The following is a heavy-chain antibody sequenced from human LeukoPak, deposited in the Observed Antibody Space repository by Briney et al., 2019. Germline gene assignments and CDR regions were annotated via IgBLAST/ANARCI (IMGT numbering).Heavy chain of an antibody. J-gene: IGHJ4*02. Sequence: GGSLRLSCAASGFTVSNNYMIWVRQAPGKGLEWVSLFHTGGETEYADSVKGRFTMSRDTSQNTVSLHMNSLRAEDTAVYYCARGFAPAYNFGVFDYWGQGTLVTVSA. V-gene: IGHV3-53*01. CDR2: FHTGGET. CDR3: ARGFAPAYNFGVFDY. D-gene: IGHD5-24*01. CDR1: GFTVSNNY.